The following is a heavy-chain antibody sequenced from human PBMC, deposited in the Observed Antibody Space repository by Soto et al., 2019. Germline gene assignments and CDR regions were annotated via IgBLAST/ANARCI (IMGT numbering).Heavy chain of an antibody. CDR1: GGSISSSSFY. V-gene: IGHV4-39*01. Sequence: QLQLHESGPGLVKASETLSLTCSVSGGSISSSSFYWAWIRQPPGKGLEYIGTVYYSGSTYYNPSLKSRLTISVDMSKNQFSLKLTSVAAADTAVYYCATLPSGSFHLDFWGKGTLVTVSS. J-gene: IGHJ4*02. CDR3: ATLPSGSFHLDF. CDR2: VYYSGST. D-gene: IGHD1-26*01.